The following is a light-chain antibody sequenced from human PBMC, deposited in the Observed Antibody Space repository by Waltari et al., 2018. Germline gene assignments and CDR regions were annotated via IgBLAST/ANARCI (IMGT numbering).Light chain of an antibody. Sequence: DIQMTQSPSTLSPSVGDTVTITCRASQSISDYLAWYQQKPEKAPKLLIYDASTLKNGVPSRFSGSVSGTEFTLTISSLQPDDFATYYCQHYSGFSSRTFGQGTKVDIK. CDR3: QHYSGFSSRT. V-gene: IGKV1-5*01. CDR1: QSISDY. J-gene: IGKJ1*01. CDR2: DAS.